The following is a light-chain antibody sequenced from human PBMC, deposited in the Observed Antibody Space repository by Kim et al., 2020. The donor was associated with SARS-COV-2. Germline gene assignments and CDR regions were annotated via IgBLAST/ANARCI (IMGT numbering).Light chain of an antibody. Sequence: GQRVTNACTGSSSNIGAGYDVHWYQQLPGTTPKLLIYGDNNRPSGVPDRFSGAKSGTSASLAITGLQAEDEADYYCQSYDSSLSVIFGGGTQLTVL. V-gene: IGLV1-40*01. J-gene: IGLJ2*01. CDR3: QSYDSSLSVI. CDR1: SSNIGAGYD. CDR2: GDN.